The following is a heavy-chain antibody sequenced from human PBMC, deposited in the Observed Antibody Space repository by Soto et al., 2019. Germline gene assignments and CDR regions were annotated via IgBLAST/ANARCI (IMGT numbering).Heavy chain of an antibody. V-gene: IGHV3-30*18. CDR1: GFTFSSYG. CDR3: AKVGYYYDSSGPLGY. J-gene: IGHJ4*02. Sequence: LRLSCAASGFTFSSYGMHWVRQAPGKGLEWVAVISYDGSNKYYADSVKGRFTISRDNSKNTLYLQMNSLRAEDTAVYYCAKVGYYYDSSGPLGYWGQGTLVTVSS. CDR2: ISYDGSNK. D-gene: IGHD3-22*01.